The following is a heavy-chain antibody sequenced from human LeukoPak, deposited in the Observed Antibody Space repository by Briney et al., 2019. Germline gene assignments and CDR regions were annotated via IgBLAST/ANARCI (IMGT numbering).Heavy chain of an antibody. D-gene: IGHD6-25*01. V-gene: IGHV3-48*01. Sequence: GGSLRLSCAASGFTVSSNEMSWVRQPPGKGLEWVSNIGTSSTTIYYADSVKGRFTISRDNAKNSLYLQMNSLRADDTAVYYCARFAAGGSYYYYMDVWGKGTTVTVSS. CDR3: ARFAAGGSYYYYMDV. CDR1: GFTVSSNE. J-gene: IGHJ6*03. CDR2: IGTSSTTI.